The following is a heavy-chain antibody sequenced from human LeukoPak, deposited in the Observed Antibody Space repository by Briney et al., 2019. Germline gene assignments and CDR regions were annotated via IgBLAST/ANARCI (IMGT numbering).Heavy chain of an antibody. V-gene: IGHV4-59*01. CDR1: GGSISSYY. D-gene: IGHD3-16*01. CDR2: IYYSGST. J-gene: IGHJ6*03. CDR3: ARDLLGGYYYYMDV. Sequence: SETLSLTCTVSGGSISSYYWSWIRQPPGKGLEWIGYIYYSGSTNYNPSLKSRVTISVDTSKNQFSLKLSSVTAADTAVCYCARDLLGGYYYYMDVWGKGTTVTVSS.